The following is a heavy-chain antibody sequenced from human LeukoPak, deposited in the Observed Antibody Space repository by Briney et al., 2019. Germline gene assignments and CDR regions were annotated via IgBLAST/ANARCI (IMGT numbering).Heavy chain of an antibody. CDR3: ARDTDTVTTILDY. J-gene: IGHJ4*02. D-gene: IGHD4-17*01. CDR2: IWYDGSNK. V-gene: IGHV3-33*01. CDR1: GFTFSSYG. Sequence: GGSLRLSCAASGFTFSSYGMHWVRQAPGKGLEWVAVIWYDGSNKYYADSVKGRFTISRDNFRNTLFLQMNSLRAEDTAVYYCARDTDTVTTILDYWGQGTLVTVSS.